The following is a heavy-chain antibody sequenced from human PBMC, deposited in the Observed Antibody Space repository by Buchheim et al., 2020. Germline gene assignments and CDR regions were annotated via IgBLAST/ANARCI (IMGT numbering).Heavy chain of an antibody. V-gene: IGHV3-30*18. J-gene: IGHJ4*02. CDR1: GFTFSSYG. CDR2: ISYDGSNK. CDR3: AKDGGDSQWFDY. Sequence: QVQLVESGGGVVQPGRSLRLSCAASGFTFSSYGMHWVRQAPGKGLEWGAVISYDGSNKYYADSVKGRFTISRENSKNTMYLQINSLRAEDTAVYYCAKDGGDSQWFDYWGQGTL. D-gene: IGHD2-21*02.